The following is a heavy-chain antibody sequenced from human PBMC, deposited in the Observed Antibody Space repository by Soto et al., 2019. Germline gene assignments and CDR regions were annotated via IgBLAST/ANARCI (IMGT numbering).Heavy chain of an antibody. J-gene: IGHJ5*02. CDR1: VASVITYN. D-gene: IGHD4-4*01. CDR3: ARGTVTFDP. Sequence: SETLSLTCTVSVASVITYNWSWIRQPPGKGLEWIGYISNSGTTNYNPSLKSRVTISVDTSKNQFSLKLSAVTAADTAMYYCARGTVTFDPWGQGTLVTVS. V-gene: IGHV4-59*02. CDR2: ISNSGTT.